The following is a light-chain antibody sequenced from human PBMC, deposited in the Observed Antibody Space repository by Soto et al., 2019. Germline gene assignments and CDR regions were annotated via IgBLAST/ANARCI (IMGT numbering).Light chain of an antibody. V-gene: IGKV1-5*03. CDR1: QSISSW. CDR3: QHYHGYPFT. Sequence: IQMTQSPSTLSASVGDRVTITCRASQSISSWLAWYQQKPGKAPKLLIYKASSLESGVPSRFSGSGSGTEFTLTITSLQPDDFAIYYCQHYHGYPFTFGPGTKVDIK. CDR2: KAS. J-gene: IGKJ3*01.